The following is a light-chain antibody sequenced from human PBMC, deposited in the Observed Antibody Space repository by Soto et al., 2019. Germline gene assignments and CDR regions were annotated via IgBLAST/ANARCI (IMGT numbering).Light chain of an antibody. CDR3: MQGTHWPYT. V-gene: IGKV2-30*01. Sequence: DVVMTQSPLSLPVTLGQPASISCRSSQSLLYSDGNTYLNWFHQKPGQSPRRLIYKVSNRDSGVPDRFSASGSGTDFTLKISRVGAEDVGVYYCMQGTHWPYTFGQGTKLEIK. CDR1: QSLLYSDGNTY. J-gene: IGKJ2*01. CDR2: KVS.